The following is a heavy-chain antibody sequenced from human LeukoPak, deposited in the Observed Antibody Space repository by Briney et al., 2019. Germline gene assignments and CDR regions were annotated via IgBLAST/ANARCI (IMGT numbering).Heavy chain of an antibody. CDR2: INPSGGST. CDR3: AILRYNWNNLDP. V-gene: IGHV1-46*01. J-gene: IGHJ5*02. CDR1: GYTFTSYY. Sequence: ASVKVSCKASGYTFTSYYMHWVRQAPGQGLEWMGIINPSGGSTSYAQKFQGRVTMTRGTSTSTVYMELSSLRSEDTAVYYCAILRYNWNNLDPWGQGTLVTVSS. D-gene: IGHD1-1*01.